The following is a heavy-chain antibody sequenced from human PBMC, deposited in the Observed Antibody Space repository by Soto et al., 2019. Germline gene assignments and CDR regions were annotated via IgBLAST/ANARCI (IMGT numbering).Heavy chain of an antibody. CDR3: AMETDYGGNYGAFEI. J-gene: IGHJ3*02. CDR1: GGTFSSYA. V-gene: IGHV1-69*13. D-gene: IGHD4-17*01. Sequence: SVKVSCKASGGTFSSYAISWVRQAPGQGLEWMGGIIPIFGTANYAQKFQGRVTITADESTSTAYMELSSLRSEDTAVYYCAMETDYGGNYGAFEIWGKETMFT. CDR2: IIPIFGTA.